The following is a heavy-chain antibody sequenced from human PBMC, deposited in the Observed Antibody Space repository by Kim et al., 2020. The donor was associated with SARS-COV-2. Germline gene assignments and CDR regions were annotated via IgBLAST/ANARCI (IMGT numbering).Heavy chain of an antibody. CDR3: AGGYSGYGFYYYYGMDV. J-gene: IGHJ6*02. V-gene: IGHV4-59*01. Sequence: KSRVTISVDTSKNQFSLKLSSVTAADTAVYYCAGGYSGYGFYYYYGMDVWGQGTTVTVSS. D-gene: IGHD5-12*01.